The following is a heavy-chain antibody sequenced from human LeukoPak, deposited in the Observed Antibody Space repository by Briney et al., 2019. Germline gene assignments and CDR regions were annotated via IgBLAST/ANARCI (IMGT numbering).Heavy chain of an antibody. CDR2: ISGSGGST. CDR1: GFTFSSYA. V-gene: IGHV3-23*01. J-gene: IGHJ4*02. CDR3: AKDRGSGSFSD. D-gene: IGHD3-10*01. Sequence: GGSLRLSCAASGFTFSSYAVSWVRQAPGKGLEWVSAISGSGGSTYYADSVKGRFTISRDNSKNTLYLQMNSLRAEDTAVYYCAKDRGSGSFSDWGQGTLVTVSS.